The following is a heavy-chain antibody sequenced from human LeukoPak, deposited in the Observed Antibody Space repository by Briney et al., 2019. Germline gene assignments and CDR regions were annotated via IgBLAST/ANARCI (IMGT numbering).Heavy chain of an antibody. D-gene: IGHD3-22*01. CDR3: VKATTYYYDAGGYSTYFDY. Sequence: GGSLSLSCPAPGSPFDDFAMPWAGKAPGKGLESVSLVSWDGGSTYYADSVKGRFTISRDNSKNSLYLLMSSLRAEDTALYYCVKATTYYYDAGGYSTYFDYWGQGTLVTVSS. CDR2: VSWDGGST. V-gene: IGHV3-43D*03. CDR1: GSPFDDFA. J-gene: IGHJ4*02.